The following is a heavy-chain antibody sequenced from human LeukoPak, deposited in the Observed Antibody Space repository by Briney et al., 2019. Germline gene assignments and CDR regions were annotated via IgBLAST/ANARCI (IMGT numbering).Heavy chain of an antibody. CDR1: GGSISSYY. D-gene: IGHD4-23*01. CDR3: ARGQFGGNGPFDY. J-gene: IGHJ4*02. CDR2: IHYSGST. Sequence: PSETLSLTCTVSGGSISSYYWSWIRQPPGKGLEWIGYIHYSGSTKYNPSLKSRVTISVDTSKNQFALKLSSVTAADTAVYYCARGQFGGNGPFDYGGQGTLATVSA. V-gene: IGHV4-59*08.